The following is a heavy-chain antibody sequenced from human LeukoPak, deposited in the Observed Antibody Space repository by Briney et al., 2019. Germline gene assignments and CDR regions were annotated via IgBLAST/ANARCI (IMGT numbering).Heavy chain of an antibody. J-gene: IGHJ3*02. CDR3: GRDVSRGAGGAFDI. CDR1: GSTFSRYW. V-gene: IGHV3-7*01. D-gene: IGHD2-8*02. CDR2: IKQDGSEK. Sequence: PGGSLRLSCAASGSTFSRYWMSWARQAPGKGLEWVANIKQDGSEKDYVDSVKGRFTISRDNAKNSLYLQMNSLRAEDTAVYYCGRDVSRGAGGAFDIWGQGTMVTVSS.